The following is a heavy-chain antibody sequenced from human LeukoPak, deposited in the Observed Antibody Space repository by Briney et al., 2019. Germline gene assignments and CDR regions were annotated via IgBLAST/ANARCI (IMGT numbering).Heavy chain of an antibody. J-gene: IGHJ3*02. V-gene: IGHV3-30*02. CDR1: GFTFSSYG. D-gene: IGHD2-21*02. CDR3: ARERLGVTAFDI. CDR2: IRYDGSNK. Sequence: GGSLRPSCAASGFTFSSYGMHWVRQAPGKGLEWVAFIRYDGSNKYYADSVKGRFTISRDNAKNSLYLQMNSLRAEDTAVYYCARERLGVTAFDIWGQGTMVTVSS.